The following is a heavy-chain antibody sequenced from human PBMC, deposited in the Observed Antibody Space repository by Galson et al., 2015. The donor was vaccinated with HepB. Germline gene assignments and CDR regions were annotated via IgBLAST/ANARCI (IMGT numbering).Heavy chain of an antibody. CDR1: GFTFSSYS. Sequence: SLRLSCAASGFTFSSYSMNWVRQAPGKGLEWVSSISSSSTYIYYADSLKGRFTISRDNAKNSLYPQMNSLRAEDTAVYYCARWEYCSGGSCYSHWGQGTLVTVSS. CDR3: ARWEYCSGGSCYSH. V-gene: IGHV3-21*01. CDR2: ISSSSTYI. J-gene: IGHJ4*02. D-gene: IGHD2-15*01.